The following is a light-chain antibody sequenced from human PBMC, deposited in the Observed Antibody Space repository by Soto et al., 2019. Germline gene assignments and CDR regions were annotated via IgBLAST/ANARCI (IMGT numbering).Light chain of an antibody. CDR3: QQANSFPIT. Sequence: DIQMTQSPSSVSASVGDRVTITCRARQGISSWLAWYQKKPGKAPNLLIYAASSLQSGVPSRFSGSESGTDFTLTISRLQPEDCAIYFCQQANSFPITFGQGTRLEIK. V-gene: IGKV1-12*01. CDR1: QGISSW. CDR2: AAS. J-gene: IGKJ5*01.